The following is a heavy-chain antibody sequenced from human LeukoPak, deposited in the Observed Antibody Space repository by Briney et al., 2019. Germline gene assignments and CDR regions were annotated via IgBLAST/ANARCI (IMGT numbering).Heavy chain of an antibody. V-gene: IGHV3-48*01. CDR2: INSSSSTI. J-gene: IGHJ4*02. CDR3: ARGAYSSSLGY. D-gene: IGHD6-6*01. CDR1: GFTFSSYS. Sequence: GGSLRLSCAASGFTFSSYSMNWVRQAPGKGLEWVSYINSSSSTIYYADSVKGRFTISRDNAKNSLYLQMNSLRAEDTAVYYCARGAYSSSLGYWGQGTLVTVSS.